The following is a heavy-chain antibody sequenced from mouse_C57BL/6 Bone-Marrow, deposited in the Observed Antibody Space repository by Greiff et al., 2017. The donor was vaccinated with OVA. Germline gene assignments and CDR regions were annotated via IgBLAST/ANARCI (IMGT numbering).Heavy chain of an antibody. D-gene: IGHD1-1*01. Sequence: QVQLQQPGTELVQPGASVKLSCTASGYTFTSSWMHWVKQRPGKGLECIGDINPSNGGTNYNEKFKSKATLTVDKSSSTAYMHLSSLTSDDSAVYYCARLLGDFWGQGTTLTVSS. CDR2: INPSNGGT. CDR3: ARLLGDF. V-gene: IGHV1-53*01. CDR1: GYTFTSSW. J-gene: IGHJ2*01.